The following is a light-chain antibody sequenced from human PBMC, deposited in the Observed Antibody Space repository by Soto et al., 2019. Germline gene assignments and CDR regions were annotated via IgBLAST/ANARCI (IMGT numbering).Light chain of an antibody. J-gene: IGKJ5*01. CDR2: LGS. V-gene: IGKV2-28*01. Sequence: DIVMTQSPLSLPVTPGEPASISCRSSQSLQHXXXXXXLDWYLQKPGQSPQLLIYLGSNRASGVPDRFSGSGSGTDFTLKIRRVEADDVGVYYCMQARQTPITFGQGTRLEIK. CDR1: QSLQHXXXXXX. CDR3: MQARQTPIT.